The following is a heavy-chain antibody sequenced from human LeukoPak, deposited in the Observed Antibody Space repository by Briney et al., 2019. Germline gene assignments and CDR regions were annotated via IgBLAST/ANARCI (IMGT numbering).Heavy chain of an antibody. CDR1: GVTVSSNY. CDR3: ARDLRGGNFDY. D-gene: IGHD2-15*01. V-gene: IGHV3-53*04. CDR2: IYSGDSP. Sequence: PGGSLRLSCAASGVTVSSNYMSWVRQAPGKGLEWVSVIYSGDSPYYADSVKGRFTISRHNSKNTLYLQMNSLRAEDTAVYYCARDLRGGNFDYWGQGTLVTVSS. J-gene: IGHJ4*02.